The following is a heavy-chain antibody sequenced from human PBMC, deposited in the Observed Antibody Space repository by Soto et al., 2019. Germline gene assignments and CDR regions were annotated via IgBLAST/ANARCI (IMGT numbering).Heavy chain of an antibody. CDR1: GYTFTSYG. CDR3: ARDGYCSSTSCYHYYYYYGMDV. V-gene: IGHV1-18*04. D-gene: IGHD2-2*01. CDR2: ISAYNGNT. J-gene: IGHJ6*02. Sequence: ASVKVSCKASGYTFTSYGISWVRQAPGQGLEWMGRISAYNGNTNYAQKLQGRVTMTTDTSTSTAYMELRSLRSDDTAAYYCARDGYCSSTSCYHYYYYYGMDVWGQGTTVTVSS.